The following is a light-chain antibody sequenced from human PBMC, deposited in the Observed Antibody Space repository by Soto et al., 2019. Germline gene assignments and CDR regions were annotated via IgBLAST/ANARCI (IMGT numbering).Light chain of an antibody. Sequence: EIVMTQSPATLSVSPEERATLSCRASQSVSSNLAWYQQKPGQAPRLLIYGASTRATGIPARFSGSWSGTEFTLTISSLQSEDFAVYYCQQYNNWPRTFGQGTKVDIK. J-gene: IGKJ1*01. CDR1: QSVSSN. CDR2: GAS. V-gene: IGKV3-15*01. CDR3: QQYNNWPRT.